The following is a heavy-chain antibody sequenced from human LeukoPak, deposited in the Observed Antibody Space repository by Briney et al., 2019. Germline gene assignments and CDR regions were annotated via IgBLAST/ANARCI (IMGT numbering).Heavy chain of an antibody. J-gene: IGHJ4*02. Sequence: SETLSLTCTVSGGSISRYYWSWIRQPPGKGLEWIGFIYYSGSTNYNPSLRSRVTISVDTSKNQFSLKLSSVTAADTAVYYCARRSKYSSSWYIDCWGQGTLVTVSS. CDR1: GGSISRYY. V-gene: IGHV4-59*08. CDR3: ARRSKYSSSWYIDC. CDR2: IYYSGST. D-gene: IGHD6-13*01.